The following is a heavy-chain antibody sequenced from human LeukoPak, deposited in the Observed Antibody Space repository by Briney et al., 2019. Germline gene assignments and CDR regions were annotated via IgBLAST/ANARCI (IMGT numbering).Heavy chain of an antibody. J-gene: IGHJ4*02. CDR1: GFTFSNYA. D-gene: IGHD3-10*01. V-gene: IGHV3-23*01. CDR3: AKDTSSSGSYFDY. Sequence: GGSLRLSCVASGFTFSNYAISWVRQAPGKGLEWVSAISGRGGSVYYVASVRGRFTISRDNSKSTLYLQMNSLRAEDTAVYFCAKDTSSSGSYFDYWGQGTLVTVSS. CDR2: ISGRGGSV.